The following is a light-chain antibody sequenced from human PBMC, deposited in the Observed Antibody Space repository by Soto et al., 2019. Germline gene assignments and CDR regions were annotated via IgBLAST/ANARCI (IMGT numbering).Light chain of an antibody. CDR3: AVWDDSLHGLL. CDR1: SSNIGTNY. CDR2: RNH. Sequence: QSVLTQPPSASVTPGQRVTTSCSGGSSNIGTNYVYWYQQLQGTAPKLLLYRNHLRPSGVPDRFSASKSGTSASLAISGLRSEDEADYFCAVWDDSLHGLLFGSGTKVTVL. J-gene: IGLJ1*01. V-gene: IGLV1-47*01.